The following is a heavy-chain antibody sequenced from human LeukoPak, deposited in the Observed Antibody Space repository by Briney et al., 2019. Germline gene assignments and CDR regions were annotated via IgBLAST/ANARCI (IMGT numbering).Heavy chain of an antibody. CDR1: GFTFSNAW. V-gene: IGHV3-15*01. D-gene: IGHD6-19*01. Sequence: PGGSLRLSCVASGFTFSNAWMSWVRQAPGKGLEWVGRIKSKTDGGTTDYAAPVKGRFTISRDDSKNTLYLQMNSLKTEDTAVYYCTTGFLAVAGNDYWGQGTLVTVSS. J-gene: IGHJ4*02. CDR2: IKSKTDGGTT. CDR3: TTGFLAVAGNDY.